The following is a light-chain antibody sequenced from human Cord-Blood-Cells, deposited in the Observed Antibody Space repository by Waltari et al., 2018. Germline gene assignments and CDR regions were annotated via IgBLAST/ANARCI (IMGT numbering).Light chain of an antibody. CDR2: AAS. J-gene: IGKJ4*01. CDR3: QQSYSTPLT. Sequence: DIQMTQSPSSLSASVGDRVTITCRASQGISSYLNWYQQKPGKAPKLLIYAASSLQSGVPSRFSGSGSGTDFTLTISSLQPEDFATEYRQQSYSTPLTFGGGTKVEIK. V-gene: IGKV1-39*01. CDR1: QGISSY.